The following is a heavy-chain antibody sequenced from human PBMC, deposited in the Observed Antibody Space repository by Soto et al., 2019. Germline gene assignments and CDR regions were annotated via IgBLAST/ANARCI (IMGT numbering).Heavy chain of an antibody. J-gene: IGHJ4*02. V-gene: IGHV4-39*01. CDR2: IYYSGST. D-gene: IGHD2-15*01. CDR3: ASRGYCSGGSCPAVDY. CDR1: GGSISSSSYY. Sequence: QLQLQESGPGLVKPSETLSLTCTVSGGSISSSSYYWGWIRQPPGKGLEWIGSIYYSGSTYYNPSLKSRVPISVDTSKNHFSLKLSSVTAADTAVYYCASRGYCSGGSCPAVDYWGQGTLVTVSS.